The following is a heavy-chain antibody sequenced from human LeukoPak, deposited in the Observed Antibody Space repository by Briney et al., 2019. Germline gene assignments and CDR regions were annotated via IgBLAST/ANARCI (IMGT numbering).Heavy chain of an antibody. CDR2: IHSIGRT. V-gene: IGHV4-59*08. J-gene: IGHJ3*02. D-gene: IGHD2-2*01. Sequence: SETLSLTCTVSGGSISSDYYWIWIRQPPGKGLEWIGYIHSIGRTKYNPSLSGRLTLSIDTSRRQFSLSLSSVTAADTALYYCARLRGVDCSRTSCSRLDGIHIWGQGTMVSVSS. CDR3: ARLRGVDCSRTSCSRLDGIHI. CDR1: GGSISSDYY.